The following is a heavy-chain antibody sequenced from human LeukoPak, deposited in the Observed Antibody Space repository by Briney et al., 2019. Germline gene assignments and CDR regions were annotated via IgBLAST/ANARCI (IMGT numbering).Heavy chain of an antibody. Sequence: GGSLRLSCAASGFTFSSYWMHWVRQAPGKGLVWVSRINSDGSSTSYADSVKGRFTISRDNAKNTLYLQMNSLRAEDTAVYYRARDREQWLEGWFDPWGQGTLVTVSS. CDR2: INSDGSST. CDR1: GFTFSSYW. V-gene: IGHV3-74*01. CDR3: ARDREQWLEGWFDP. J-gene: IGHJ5*02. D-gene: IGHD6-19*01.